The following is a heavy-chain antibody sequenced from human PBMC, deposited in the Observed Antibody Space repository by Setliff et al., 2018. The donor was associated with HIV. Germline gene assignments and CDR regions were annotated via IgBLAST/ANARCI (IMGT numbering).Heavy chain of an antibody. V-gene: IGHV3-23*01. D-gene: IGHD2-15*01. Sequence: PGESLKISCAASGFTVSSNYMSWVRQAPGKGLEWVSSISGSGGSTFYADSVKGRFTISRDNSKNTLYLQMNRLRVEDTAVYYCAKDGISGGAYPPYYFDYWGHGTLVTVSS. CDR1: GFTVSSNY. CDR3: AKDGISGGAYPPYYFDY. J-gene: IGHJ4*01. CDR2: ISGSGGST.